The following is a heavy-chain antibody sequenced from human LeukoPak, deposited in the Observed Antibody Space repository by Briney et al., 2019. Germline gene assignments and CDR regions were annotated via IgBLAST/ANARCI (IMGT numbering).Heavy chain of an antibody. CDR3: SRSQFDY. CDR2: ISGDGTIK. J-gene: IGHJ4*02. V-gene: IGHV3-74*03. CDR1: GFPFSSYW. Sequence: GGSLRLSCEPSGFPFSSYWMLWVRQAPGKGLVWVSRISGDGTIKTYADFVRGRFTISRDNTTNILYLQMNSLKVEDTAIYFCSRSQFDYWGQGVLVTVSS.